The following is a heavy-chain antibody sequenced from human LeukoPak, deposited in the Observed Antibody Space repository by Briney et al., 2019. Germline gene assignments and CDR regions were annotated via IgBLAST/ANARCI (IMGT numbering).Heavy chain of an antibody. V-gene: IGHV1-8*01. CDR3: ARGYLAIFGVVISFDP. CDR1: GYTFTSYD. J-gene: IGHJ5*02. CDR2: MNPNSGNT. D-gene: IGHD3-3*01. Sequence: EASVKVSSKASGYTFTSYDINWVRQATGQGLEWMGWMNPNSGNTGYAQKFQGRVTMTRNTSISTAYMELSSLRSEDTAVYYCARGYLAIFGVVISFDPWGQGTLVTVSS.